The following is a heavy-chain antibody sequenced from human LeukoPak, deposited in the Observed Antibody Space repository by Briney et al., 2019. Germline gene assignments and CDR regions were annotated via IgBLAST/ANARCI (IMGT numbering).Heavy chain of an antibody. Sequence: SETLSLTCAVYGGSFSGYYWSWIRQPPGKGLEWIGEINHSGSTSYNPSLKSRVTISVDTSKNQFSLKLSSVTAADTAVYYCARGGGYCTNGVCYKYYYYYGMDVWGQGTTVTVSS. CDR2: INHSGST. J-gene: IGHJ6*02. D-gene: IGHD2-8*01. CDR1: GGSFSGYY. V-gene: IGHV4-34*01. CDR3: ARGGGYCTNGVCYKYYYYYGMDV.